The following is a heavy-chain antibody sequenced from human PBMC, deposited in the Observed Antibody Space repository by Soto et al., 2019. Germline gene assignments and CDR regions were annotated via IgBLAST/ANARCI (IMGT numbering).Heavy chain of an antibody. D-gene: IGHD3-3*01. CDR3: ARDSGSPLYHYDFWSGYYGGENWFDP. J-gene: IGHJ5*02. V-gene: IGHV1-18*01. CDR1: GYTFTSYG. Sequence: ASVKVSCKASGYTFTSYGISWVRQAPGQGLEWMGWISAYNGNTNYAQKLQGRVTMTTDTSTSTAYMELRSLRSDDTAVYYCARDSGSPLYHYDFWSGYYGGENWFDPWGQGTLVTVSS. CDR2: ISAYNGNT.